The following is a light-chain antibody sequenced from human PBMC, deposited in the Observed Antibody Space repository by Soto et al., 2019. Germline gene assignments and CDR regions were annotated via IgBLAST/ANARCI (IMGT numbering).Light chain of an antibody. CDR2: GAS. CDR3: QQTNTFPLT. Sequence: DIPMTQSPSSVSASVGDRVTITCRASQGITNWLAWYQQKPGKAPKLLIYGASSLDSGVPSRFSGRGSGTDFTLTISSLQSEDFATYFCQQTNTFPLTFGGGTKVE. V-gene: IGKV1-12*01. J-gene: IGKJ4*01. CDR1: QGITNW.